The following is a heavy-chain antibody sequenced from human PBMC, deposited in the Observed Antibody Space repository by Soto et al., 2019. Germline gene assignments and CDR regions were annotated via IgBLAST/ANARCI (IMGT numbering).Heavy chain of an antibody. Sequence: PGGYLRLSCTASGFTFGDYAMSWFRQAPGKGLEWVGFIRSKAYGGTTEYAASVKGRFTISRDDSKSIAYLQMNSLKTEDTAVYYCTRWGSYYYYYGMDVWGQGTTVNVSS. D-gene: IGHD3-16*01. V-gene: IGHV3-49*03. CDR2: IRSKAYGGTT. CDR3: TRWGSYYYYYGMDV. J-gene: IGHJ6*02. CDR1: GFTFGDYA.